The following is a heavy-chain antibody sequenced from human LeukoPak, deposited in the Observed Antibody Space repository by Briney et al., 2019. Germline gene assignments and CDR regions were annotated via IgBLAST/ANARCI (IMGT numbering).Heavy chain of an antibody. CDR1: GGSISSGGYY. CDR2: IYYSGST. V-gene: IGHV4-31*03. CDR3: ARGPLYYYYGMDV. J-gene: IGHJ6*02. Sequence: SETLSLTCTVSGGSISSGGYYWSWIRQHPGKGLEWIGYIYYSGSTYYNPSLKSRVTKSVDTSKNQFSLKLSSVTAADTAVYYCARGPLYYYYGMDVWGQGTTVTVSS.